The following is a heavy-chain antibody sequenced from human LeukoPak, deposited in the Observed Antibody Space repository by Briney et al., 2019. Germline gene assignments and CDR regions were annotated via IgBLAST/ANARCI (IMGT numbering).Heavy chain of an antibody. CDR3: AKDLQRWVAVAGKGWFDP. CDR1: GFTFSSYG. J-gene: IGHJ5*02. CDR2: IRYDGSNK. Sequence: GGSLRLSCAASGFTFSSYGMHWVRQAPGKGLEWVAFIRYDGSNKYYADSVKGRFTISRDNSKNTLYLQMNSLRAEDTAVYYCAKDLQRWVAVAGKGWFDPWGQGTLVTVSS. V-gene: IGHV3-30*02. D-gene: IGHD6-19*01.